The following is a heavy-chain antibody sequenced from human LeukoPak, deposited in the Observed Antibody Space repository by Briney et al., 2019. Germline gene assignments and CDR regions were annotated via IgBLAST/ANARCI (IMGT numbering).Heavy chain of an antibody. V-gene: IGHV3-23*01. D-gene: IGHD6-19*01. CDR1: GFTFSSYA. CDR3: AKFGSASLQTLEGAY. CDR2: ISGSGGST. Sequence: GGSLRHSCAASGFTFSSYAMSWVRQAPGKGLEWVSAISGSGGSTYYADSVKGRCTISRDNSKNTLYVHMSSLRAEDTAVYYCAKFGSASLQTLEGAYWGQGTLVTVSS. J-gene: IGHJ4*02.